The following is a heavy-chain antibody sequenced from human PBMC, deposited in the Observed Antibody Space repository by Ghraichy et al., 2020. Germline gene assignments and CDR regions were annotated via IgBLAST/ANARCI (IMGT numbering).Heavy chain of an antibody. V-gene: IGHV4-34*01. Sequence: SETLSLTCAVYGGSFSGYYWSWIRQPPGKGLEWIGEINHSGSTNYNPSLKSRVTISVDTSKNQFSLKLSSVTAADTAVYYCASMPSTNFRSIAARPGGFDYWGQGTLVTVSS. CDR3: ASMPSTNFRSIAARPGGFDY. D-gene: IGHD6-6*01. J-gene: IGHJ4*02. CDR2: INHSGST. CDR1: GGSFSGYY.